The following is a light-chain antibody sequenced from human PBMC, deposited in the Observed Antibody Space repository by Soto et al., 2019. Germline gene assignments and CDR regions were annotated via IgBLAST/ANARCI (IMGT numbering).Light chain of an antibody. CDR1: ESVSSN. CDR2: GAS. J-gene: IGKJ5*01. CDR3: QQYNNWPT. Sequence: VMTQSPATLSVSPGERATXXXRASESVSSNLAWXQQKPGXXPXXLIYGASTRATGIPARFSGSGSGTDFPLTISSLQSEDFAVYYCQQYNNWPTFGQGTRLEIK. V-gene: IGKV3-15*01.